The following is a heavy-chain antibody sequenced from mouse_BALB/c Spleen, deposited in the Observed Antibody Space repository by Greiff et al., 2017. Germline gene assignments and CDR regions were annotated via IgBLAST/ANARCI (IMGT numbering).Heavy chain of an antibody. CDR1: GFTFSSFG. CDR3: ARRLRRYYAMDY. V-gene: IGHV5-17*02. CDR2: ISSGSSTI. J-gene: IGHJ4*01. D-gene: IGHD2-2*01. Sequence: EVQRVESGGGLVQPGGSRKLSCAASGFTFSSFGMHWVRQAPEKGLEWVAYISSGSSTIYYADTVKGRFTISRDNPKNTLFLQMTSLRSEDTAMYYCARRLRRYYAMDYWGQGTSVTVSS.